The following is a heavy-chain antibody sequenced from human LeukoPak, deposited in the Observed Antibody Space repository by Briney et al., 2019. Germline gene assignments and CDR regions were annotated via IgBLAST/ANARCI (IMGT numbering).Heavy chain of an antibody. CDR2: ISGSGGST. D-gene: IGHD5-18*01. CDR1: GFTFSSCD. J-gene: IGHJ4*02. Sequence: GGSLRLSCAASGFTFSSCDMSWVRQAPGKGLEWVSGISGSGGSTYYADSVKGRFTISRDNSKNTLYLQMNSLRAEDTAVYYCAIGGYSYGYSPKYFDYWGQGTLVTVSS. CDR3: AIGGYSYGYSPKYFDY. V-gene: IGHV3-23*01.